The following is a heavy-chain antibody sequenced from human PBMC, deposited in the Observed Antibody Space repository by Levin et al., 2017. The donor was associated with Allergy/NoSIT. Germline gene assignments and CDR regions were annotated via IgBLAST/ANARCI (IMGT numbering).Heavy chain of an antibody. Sequence: SETLSLTCTVSGGSISSSSYYWGWIRQPPGKGLEWIGSIYYSGSTYYNPSLKSRVTISVDTSKNQFSLKLSSVTAADTAVYYCATFCIAAAGGPLKNYYYYYGMDVWGQGTTVTVSS. CDR1: GGSISSSSYY. D-gene: IGHD6-13*01. CDR2: IYYSGST. J-gene: IGHJ6*02. CDR3: ATFCIAAAGGPLKNYYYYYGMDV. V-gene: IGHV4-39*01.